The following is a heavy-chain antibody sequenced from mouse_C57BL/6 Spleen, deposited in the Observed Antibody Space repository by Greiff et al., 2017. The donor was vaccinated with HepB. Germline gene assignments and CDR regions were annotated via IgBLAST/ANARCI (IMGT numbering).Heavy chain of an antibody. CDR3: ARGPYYGSRSFYAIDY. D-gene: IGHD1-1*01. Sequence: VQLQQPGTELVKPGASVKLSCKASGYTFTSYWMHWVKQRPGQGLEWIGNINPSNGGTNYNEKFKSKATLTVDKSSSKAYMQLSSLTSDDSAVYYCARGPYYGSRSFYAIDYWGQGTSVTVSS. CDR2: INPSNGGT. V-gene: IGHV1-53*01. J-gene: IGHJ4*01. CDR1: GYTFTSYW.